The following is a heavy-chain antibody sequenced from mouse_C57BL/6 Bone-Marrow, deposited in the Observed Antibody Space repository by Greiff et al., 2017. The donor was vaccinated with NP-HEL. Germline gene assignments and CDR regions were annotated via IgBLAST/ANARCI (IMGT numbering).Heavy chain of an antibody. D-gene: IGHD2-4*01. J-gene: IGHJ2*01. CDR3: AGLRQYYFDY. CDR2: ISSGSSTI. Sequence: EVQLVESGGGLVKPGGSLKLSCAASGFTFSDYGMHWVRQAPEKGLEWVAYISSGSSTIYYADKVKGRFTISRDNAKNTLFLQLTSLRSEDTAMYYCAGLRQYYFDYWGQGTTLTVSS. V-gene: IGHV5-17*01. CDR1: GFTFSDYG.